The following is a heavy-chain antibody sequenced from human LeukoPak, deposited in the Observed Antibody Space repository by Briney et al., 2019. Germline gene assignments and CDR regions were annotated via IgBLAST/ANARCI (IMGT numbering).Heavy chain of an antibody. Sequence: ASVKVSCKTSGYTFSGYYIHWVRQAPGQGLEWLGRIDPKSGGTGFAHNFQGRVTMTTDTSISTVYMDLSSLRSYDTAVYYCARDSRVSADYWGQGTLVTVSS. CDR3: ARDSRVSADY. CDR2: IDPKSGGT. CDR1: GYTFSGYY. V-gene: IGHV1-2*06. D-gene: IGHD2-8*01. J-gene: IGHJ4*02.